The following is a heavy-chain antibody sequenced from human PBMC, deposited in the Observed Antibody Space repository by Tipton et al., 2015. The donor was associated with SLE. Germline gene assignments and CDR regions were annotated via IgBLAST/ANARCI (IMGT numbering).Heavy chain of an antibody. CDR3: ARDGGVGATRGAFDI. CDR1: GGSISSYY. Sequence: TLSLTCTVSGGSISSYYWSWIRQPPGKGLEWIGYIYYRGSTNYNPSLKSRVTISVDTSKNQFSLKLSSVTAADTAVYYCARDGGVGATRGAFDIWGQGTMVTVSS. J-gene: IGHJ3*02. V-gene: IGHV4-59*01. CDR2: IYYRGST. D-gene: IGHD1-26*01.